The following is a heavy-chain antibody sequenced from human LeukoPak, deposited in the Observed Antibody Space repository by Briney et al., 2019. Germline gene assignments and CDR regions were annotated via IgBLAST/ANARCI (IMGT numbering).Heavy chain of an antibody. CDR3: ARRSIAVAGLLDY. CDR2: INAGNGNT. J-gene: IGHJ4*02. Sequence: ASVKVSCKASGYTFTSYAMHWVRQAPGQRLEWMGWINAGNGNTKYSQKFQGRVTITRDTSASTAYMELSSLRSEDTAVYYCARRSIAVAGLLDYWGQGTLVTVSS. D-gene: IGHD6-19*01. V-gene: IGHV1-3*01. CDR1: GYTFTSYA.